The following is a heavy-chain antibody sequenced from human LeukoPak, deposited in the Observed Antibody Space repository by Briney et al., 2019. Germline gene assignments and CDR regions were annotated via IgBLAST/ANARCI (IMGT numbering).Heavy chain of an antibody. Sequence: VASVKVSCKASGGTFSRYAISWVRQAPGQGLEWMGGIIPIFGTAKYAQKFQGRVTLTTDESTSTAYMELSSLRSADTAVYYCARGGAALGVIYWFDPWGQGTLVTVSS. D-gene: IGHD3-16*02. CDR3: ARGGAALGVIYWFDP. CDR1: GGTFSRYA. J-gene: IGHJ5*02. CDR2: IIPIFGTA. V-gene: IGHV1-69*05.